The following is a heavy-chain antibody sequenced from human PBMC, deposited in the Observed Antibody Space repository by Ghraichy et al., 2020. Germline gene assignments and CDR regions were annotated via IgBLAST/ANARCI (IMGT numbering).Heavy chain of an antibody. Sequence: GSLRLSCTVSGYSISSGYYWGWIRQPPGKGLEWIGSIYHSGSTYYNPSLKSRVTISVDTSKNQFSLKLSSVTAADTAVYYCARDGALYCSSTSCRHDAFDIWGQGTMVTVSS. CDR2: IYHSGST. J-gene: IGHJ3*02. CDR1: GYSISSGYY. V-gene: IGHV4-38-2*02. D-gene: IGHD2-2*01. CDR3: ARDGALYCSSTSCRHDAFDI.